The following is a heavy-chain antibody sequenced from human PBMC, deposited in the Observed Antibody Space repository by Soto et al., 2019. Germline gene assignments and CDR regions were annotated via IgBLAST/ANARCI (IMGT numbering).Heavy chain of an antibody. J-gene: IGHJ3*02. Sequence: GGSLRLSCAASGFTFSSYSMNWVCQAPGKGLEWVSYISSSSSTIYYADSVKGRFTISRDNSKNTVYLQMNSLRDEDTAVYYCARATSGSFDALDMWGQGTMVT. V-gene: IGHV3-48*02. CDR1: GFTFSSYS. D-gene: IGHD1-26*01. CDR2: ISSSSSTI. CDR3: ARATSGSFDALDM.